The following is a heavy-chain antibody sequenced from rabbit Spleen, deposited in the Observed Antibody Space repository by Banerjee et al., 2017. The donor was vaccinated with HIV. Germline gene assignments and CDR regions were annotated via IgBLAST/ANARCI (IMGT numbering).Heavy chain of an antibody. CDR1: GFTLSSHW. CDR2: IATGSGST. V-gene: IGHV1S40*01. D-gene: IGHD4-2*01. J-gene: IGHJ2*01. Sequence: QSLEESGGDLVKPGASLTLTCTASGFTLSSHWMCWVRQAPGKGLEWIGCIATGSGSTYYASWAKGQFTISKTSSTTVTLQLNSLTAADTATYLCANGGNIYWGFDPWGPGTLVTVS. CDR3: ANGGNIYWGFDP.